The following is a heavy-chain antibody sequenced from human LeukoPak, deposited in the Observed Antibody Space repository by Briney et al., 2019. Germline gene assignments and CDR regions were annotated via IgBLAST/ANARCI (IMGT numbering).Heavy chain of an antibody. J-gene: IGHJ4*02. V-gene: IGHV3-30*18. CDR2: ISYDGSNK. CDR3: AKASLTGYYNYYFDY. D-gene: IGHD3-9*01. CDR1: GFTFSSYG. Sequence: GGSLRLSCAASGFTFSSYGMHWVRQAPGKGLEWVAVISYDGSNKYYADSVKGRFTISRDNSKNTLYLQMNSLRAEDTAVYYCAKASLTGYYNYYFDYWGQGTLVTVSS.